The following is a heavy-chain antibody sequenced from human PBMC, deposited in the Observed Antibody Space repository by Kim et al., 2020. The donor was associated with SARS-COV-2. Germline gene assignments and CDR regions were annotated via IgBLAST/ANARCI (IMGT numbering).Heavy chain of an antibody. CDR2: IFYTGRT. CDR1: GASISGYY. Sequence: SETLSLTCTVSGASISGYYWGWIRQPPGKGLEYIGYIFYTGRTNYNPPSKSRVTISFDKSKNQFSLHLNSVTAADTAVYYWARGSTLYYDSGTCFKSWGYFDFWGRGALVTVSS. J-gene: IGHJ4*02. D-gene: IGHD3-10*01. CDR3: ARGSTLYYDSGTCFKSWGYFDF. V-gene: IGHV4-59*01.